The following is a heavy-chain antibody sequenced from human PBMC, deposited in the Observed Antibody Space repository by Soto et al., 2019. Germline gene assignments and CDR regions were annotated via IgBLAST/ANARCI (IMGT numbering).Heavy chain of an antibody. Sequence: GGSLRLSCAASGFTFTNYALHWVRQAPGKGLEWVSSISGGGTGTYSADAVKGRFTISSDKSRNTVYLQMSSLRAEDTAVYYCAKGPYSDNLGHWVANQSFDYWGQGNLVTVSS. V-gene: IGHV3-23*01. J-gene: IGHJ4*02. CDR1: GFTFTNYA. D-gene: IGHD2-15*01. CDR2: ISGGGTGT. CDR3: AKGPYSDNLGHWVANQSFDY.